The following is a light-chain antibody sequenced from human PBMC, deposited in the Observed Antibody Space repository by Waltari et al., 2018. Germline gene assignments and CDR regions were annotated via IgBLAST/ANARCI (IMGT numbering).Light chain of an antibody. J-gene: IGLJ3*02. CDR1: SSDVGGYNF. CDR2: EIS. Sequence: SASPGQSITISCTGTSSDVGGYNFVSWYQQHPGKAPQVIIFEISKRPSGVSNRFSGSKSGNTASLTISGLQAEDEANYYCCAYVGYSTWVFGGGTKLTVV. CDR3: CAYVGYSTWV. V-gene: IGLV2-23*02.